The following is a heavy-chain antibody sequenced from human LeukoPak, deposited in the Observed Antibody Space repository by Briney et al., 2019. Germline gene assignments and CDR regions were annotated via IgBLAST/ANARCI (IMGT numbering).Heavy chain of an antibody. CDR3: ASGVYSCSSYLELAY. D-gene: IGHD6-13*01. CDR1: GFTFSAYS. J-gene: IGHJ4*02. CDR2: ISSSSSYT. Sequence: GGSLRLSGAASGFTFSAYSMNWVRRAPGKGLEWVSSISSSSSYTYYADSVKGRFTISRDNAKKSLYLQMNSLRAEDTAVYYCASGVYSCSSYLELAYWGQGTLVTVSS. V-gene: IGHV3-21*01.